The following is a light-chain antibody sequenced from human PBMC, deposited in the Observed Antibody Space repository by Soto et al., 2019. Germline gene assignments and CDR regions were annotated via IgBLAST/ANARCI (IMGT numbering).Light chain of an antibody. CDR2: EVS. CDR1: SSDVGGYAY. J-gene: IGLJ2*01. V-gene: IGLV2-14*01. CDR3: TSYTSNTTPV. Sequence: QSVLTQPASVSGSPGQSITISCTGTSSDVGGYAYASWYQQYPGKAPKLVISEVSNRPSGVSHRFSGSRSGNTASLTISGLQAEDEADYYCTSYTSNTTPVFGGGTKLTVL.